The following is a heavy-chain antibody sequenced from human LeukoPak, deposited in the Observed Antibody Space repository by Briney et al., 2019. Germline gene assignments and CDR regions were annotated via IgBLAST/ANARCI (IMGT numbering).Heavy chain of an antibody. J-gene: IGHJ4*02. Sequence: ASVKVSCKASGYTFTGYYMHWVRQAPGQGLEWMGRIIPILGIANYAQKFQGRVTITADKSTSTAYMELSSLRSEDTAVYYCASSAFGKRFTMIGGYFDYWGQGTLVTVSS. D-gene: IGHD3-22*01. CDR1: GYTFTGYY. CDR2: IIPILGIA. CDR3: ASSAFGKRFTMIGGYFDY. V-gene: IGHV1-69*02.